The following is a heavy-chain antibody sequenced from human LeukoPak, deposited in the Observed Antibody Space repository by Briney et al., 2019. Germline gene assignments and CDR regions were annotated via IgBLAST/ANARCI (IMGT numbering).Heavy chain of an antibody. CDR1: GSRFTSYW. J-gene: IGHJ6*03. V-gene: IGHV5-51*01. Sequence: GESLQISCQDSGSRFTSYWIGWVRTLHGKGLEWMGIIYPGDSDTRYSPSFQGQVTISADKSISTAYLQWSSLKASDTAMYYCARLRGAVPTGYMDVWGKGTTVTISS. CDR3: ARLRGAVPTGYMDV. CDR2: IYPGDSDT. D-gene: IGHD6-19*01.